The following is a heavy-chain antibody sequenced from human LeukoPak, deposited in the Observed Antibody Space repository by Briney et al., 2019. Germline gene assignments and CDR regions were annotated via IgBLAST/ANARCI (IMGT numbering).Heavy chain of an antibody. J-gene: IGHJ4*02. V-gene: IGHV4-4*07. CDR1: GGSISSYY. CDR3: ATSTLILRLIFDY. D-gene: IGHD4-17*01. CDR2: ISTSGST. Sequence: PSETLSLTCTVSGGSISSYYWSWIRQPAGKGLESIGHISTSGSTNYNPSLKSRVTMSVDTSKNQFSLKLSSVTAADTAVYYCATSTLILRLIFDYWGQGTLVTVSS.